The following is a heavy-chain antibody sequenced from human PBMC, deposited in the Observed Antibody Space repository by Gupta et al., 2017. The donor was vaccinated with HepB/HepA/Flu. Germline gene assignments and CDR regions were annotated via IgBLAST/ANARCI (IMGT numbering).Heavy chain of an antibody. V-gene: IGHV4-39*01. Sequence: QVQLQESGPGLVKPSETLSLTCTVSGGSISSRSYYWGWIRQPPGKGLEWLGNIYYSGSTYDNPSLKSRVTLFVDTSKNQFSLRLRSVTAADTAVYYCARRLTPTWYFDLWGRGTRVTVS. CDR3: ARRLTPTWYFDL. J-gene: IGHJ2*01. CDR1: GGSISSRSYY. CDR2: IYYSGST.